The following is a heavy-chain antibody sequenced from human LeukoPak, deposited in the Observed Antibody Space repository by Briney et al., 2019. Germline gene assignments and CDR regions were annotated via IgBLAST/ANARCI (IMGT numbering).Heavy chain of an antibody. J-gene: IGHJ5*02. CDR1: GGTFSSYA. Sequence: SVKVSCKASGGTFSSYAISWVRQAPGQGLEWMGRIIPILGIANYAQKFQGRVTMTRDTSTSTVYMELSSLRSEDTAVYYCARDGLIVVVPAAVNWFDPWGQGTLVTVSS. D-gene: IGHD2-2*01. CDR3: ARDGLIVVVPAAVNWFDP. CDR2: IIPILGIA. V-gene: IGHV1-69*04.